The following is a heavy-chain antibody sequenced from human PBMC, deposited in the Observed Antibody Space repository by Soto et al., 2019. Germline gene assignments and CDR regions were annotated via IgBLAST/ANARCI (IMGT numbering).Heavy chain of an antibody. CDR1: GYTFTSYD. CDR3: AGGRRGSIRGHRSIDCYYGMDV. D-gene: IGHD1-26*01. CDR2: MNPNSGNT. J-gene: IGHJ6*02. V-gene: IGHV1-8*01. Sequence: QVQLVQSGAEVKKPGASVKVSCKASGYTFTSYDINWVRQATGQGLEWMGWMNPNSGNTGYAQKFQARVTMSRNTSISTAYMELSSLGSEDTAVYYCAGGRRGSIRGHRSIDCYYGMDVWGQGTTVTVSS.